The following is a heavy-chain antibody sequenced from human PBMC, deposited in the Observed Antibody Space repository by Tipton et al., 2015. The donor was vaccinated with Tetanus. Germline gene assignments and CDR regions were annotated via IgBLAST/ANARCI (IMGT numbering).Heavy chain of an antibody. D-gene: IGHD2-8*01. V-gene: IGHV3-48*01. J-gene: IGHJ2*01. CDR1: RFTFSSYS. CDR3: ARKMVYAIPGYFDL. CDR2: ISRSSSTI. Sequence: SLRLSCAASRFTFSSYSMNWVRQAPGKGLEWVSYISRSSSTIYYADSVRGRFTISRDNAKNSLYLQMNSLRAEDTAVYYCARKMVYAIPGYFDLWGRGTLVTVSS.